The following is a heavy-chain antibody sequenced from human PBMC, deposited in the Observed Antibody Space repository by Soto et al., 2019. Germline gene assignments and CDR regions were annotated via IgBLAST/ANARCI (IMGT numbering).Heavy chain of an antibody. CDR1: GFTFSDYE. CDR2: ITSGGRSI. D-gene: IGHD2-15*01. Sequence: GGYLRLSCTASGFTFSDYEMNWVRQAPGKGLEWVSYITSGGRSIYYADSVKGRFIISRDNAENSLHLQMNSLRPEDTAVYYCVRRMASPDQWGQGTMVTVPP. J-gene: IGHJ4*02. V-gene: IGHV3-48*03. CDR3: VRRMASPDQ.